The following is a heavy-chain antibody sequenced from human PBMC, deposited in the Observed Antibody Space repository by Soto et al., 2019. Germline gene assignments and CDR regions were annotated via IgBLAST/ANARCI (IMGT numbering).Heavy chain of an antibody. J-gene: IGHJ3*02. CDR2: ISGDGNTR. V-gene: IGHV3-30-3*01. CDR1: GFSFNTYA. D-gene: IGHD3-16*01. CDR3: VRDNYFSGLSRPTTLGALHI. Sequence: GGSLRLSCVASGFSFNTYAMNWVRQAPGKGLEWMAVISGDGNTRFYADSVKGRFTISRDSPMNTLYLQMDSLRPEDPAVFYCVRDNYFSGLSRPTTLGALHICGQGTMVTVS.